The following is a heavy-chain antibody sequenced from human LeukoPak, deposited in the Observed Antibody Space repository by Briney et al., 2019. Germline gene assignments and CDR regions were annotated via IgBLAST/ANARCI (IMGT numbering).Heavy chain of an antibody. CDR1: GGTFSSYA. D-gene: IGHD6-13*01. J-gene: IGHJ4*02. CDR3: ARDSRGYSAAAGNFDY. V-gene: IGHV1-69*13. CDR2: IIPIFGTA. Sequence: SVKVSFKASGGTFSSYAISWVRQAPGQGLEWMGGIIPIFGTANYAQKFQGRVTITADESTSTAYMELSSLRSEDTAVYYCARDSRGYSAAAGNFDYWGQGTLVTVSS.